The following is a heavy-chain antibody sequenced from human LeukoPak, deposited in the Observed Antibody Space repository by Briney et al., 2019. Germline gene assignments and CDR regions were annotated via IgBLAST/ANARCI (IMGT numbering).Heavy chain of an antibody. CDR1: GFTFSTYG. CDR2: IRYDGSYK. V-gene: IGHV3-30*02. Sequence: GGSLRLSCAASGFTFSTYGLHRVRQAPGKGLEWVALIRYDGSYKYYADSVKGRFTISRDNSKNTLYLQMNSLRAEDTAVYYCAKDYEITTHLFDYWGQGTLVTVSS. D-gene: IGHD3-16*01. CDR3: AKDYEITTHLFDY. J-gene: IGHJ4*02.